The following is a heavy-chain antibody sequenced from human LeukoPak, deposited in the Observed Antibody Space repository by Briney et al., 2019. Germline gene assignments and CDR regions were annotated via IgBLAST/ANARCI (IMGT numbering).Heavy chain of an antibody. V-gene: IGHV3-15*01. CDR3: TTRGGSFSIFDY. CDR2: IKRKTDGGTT. Sequence: KPGGSLRLSCAASGFTFSNAWMSWVRQAPGKGLEWVGRIKRKTDGGTTDYAAPVKGRFTISRDDSKNTLYLQMNSLKTEDTAVYYCTTRGGSFSIFDYWGQGTLVTVSS. J-gene: IGHJ4*02. CDR1: GFTFSNAW. D-gene: IGHD1-26*01.